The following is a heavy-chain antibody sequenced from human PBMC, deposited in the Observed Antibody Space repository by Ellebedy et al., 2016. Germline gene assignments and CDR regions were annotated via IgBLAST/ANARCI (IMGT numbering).Heavy chain of an antibody. Sequence: SETLSLXXTVSGGSISSYYWSWIRQPPGKGLEWIGEINHSGSTNYNPSLKSRVTISVDTSKNQFSLKLSSVTAADTAVYYCARPRTRAHYFDYWGQGTLVTVSS. J-gene: IGHJ4*02. D-gene: IGHD1-14*01. V-gene: IGHV4-34*01. CDR3: ARPRTRAHYFDY. CDR1: GGSISSYY. CDR2: INHSGST.